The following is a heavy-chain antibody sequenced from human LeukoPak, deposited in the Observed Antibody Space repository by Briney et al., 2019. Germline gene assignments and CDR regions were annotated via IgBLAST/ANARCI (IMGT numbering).Heavy chain of an antibody. J-gene: IGHJ4*02. CDR1: GGAFSGNY. CDR3: ARWEVFYFDY. Sequence: SETLSLTCAVYGGAFSGNYWSCIRQPPGKGLEWIGDINHSGSTNYNPSLKSRVTMSVDTSKNQFSLKLSSVTAADTAVYYCARWEVFYFDYWGQGTLVTVSS. V-gene: IGHV4-34*01. CDR2: INHSGST. D-gene: IGHD3-10*01.